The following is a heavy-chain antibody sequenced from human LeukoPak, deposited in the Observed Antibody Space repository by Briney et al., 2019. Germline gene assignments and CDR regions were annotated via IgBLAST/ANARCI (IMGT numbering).Heavy chain of an antibody. CDR2: IKPSGGST. Sequence: ASVKVSCNASGYIFTSYYMHWVRQAPGQGLEWMGIIKPSGGSTSYEQKFQGRVTMTRDMSTSTVYMELSSLRSEDTAVYYCARDRQRYFDWLPPAWYYYYMDVWGKGTTVTVSS. J-gene: IGHJ6*03. D-gene: IGHD3-9*01. CDR1: GYIFTSYY. CDR3: ARDRQRYFDWLPPAWYYYYMDV. V-gene: IGHV1-46*01.